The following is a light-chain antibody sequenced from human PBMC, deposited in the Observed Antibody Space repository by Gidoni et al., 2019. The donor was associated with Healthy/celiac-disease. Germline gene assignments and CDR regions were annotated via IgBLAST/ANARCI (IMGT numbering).Light chain of an antibody. Sequence: DIHMPQPPSSLSASVGDRVTITCRASQSISSYLNWYQQKPGKAPKLLIYAASSLQSGVPSRFSGSGSGTDFTLTISSLQPEDFATYYCQQSYSTPQTFGQGTKLEIK. V-gene: IGKV1-39*01. J-gene: IGKJ2*01. CDR2: AAS. CDR1: QSISSY. CDR3: QQSYSTPQT.